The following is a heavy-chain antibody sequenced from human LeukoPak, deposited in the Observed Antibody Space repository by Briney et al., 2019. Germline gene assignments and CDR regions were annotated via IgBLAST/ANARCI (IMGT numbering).Heavy chain of an antibody. J-gene: IGHJ3*02. Sequence: PSQTLSLTCAVSGGSISSGGYSWSWIRQPPGKGLEWIGYIYHSGSTYYNPSLKSRVTISVDTSKNQFSLKLSSVTAADTAVYYCARALEIFGLYDAFDIWGQGTMVTVSS. D-gene: IGHD3-3*01. V-gene: IGHV4-30-2*01. CDR3: ARALEIFGLYDAFDI. CDR1: GGSISSGGYS. CDR2: IYHSGST.